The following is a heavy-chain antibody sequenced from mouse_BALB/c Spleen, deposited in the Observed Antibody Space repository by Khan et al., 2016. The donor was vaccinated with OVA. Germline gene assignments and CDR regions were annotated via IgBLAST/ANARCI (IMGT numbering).Heavy chain of an antibody. J-gene: IGHJ3*01. D-gene: IGHD1-1*02. CDR2: IWSGGST. Sequence: QVQLKQSGPGLVQPSQSLSITCSVSGFSLTTDGGHWVRQSPGNGLEWLGGIWSGGSTDYNAALISRLCISKDTSKSQAFLKMNSLKADDTATYYWATHSYACAFTYWGQGTLVTVSA. CDR3: ATHSYACAFTY. CDR1: GFSLTTDG. V-gene: IGHV2-4-1*01.